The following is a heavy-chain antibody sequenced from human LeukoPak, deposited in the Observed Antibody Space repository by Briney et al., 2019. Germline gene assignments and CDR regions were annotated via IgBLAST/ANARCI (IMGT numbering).Heavy chain of an antibody. CDR2: INHSGST. D-gene: IGHD3-22*01. J-gene: IGHJ4*02. CDR1: GGSFSGYY. CDR3: ARGATMILDY. Sequence: KPSETLSLTCAVYGGSFSGYYWRWIPQPPGKGLEWIGEINHSGSTNFDPSLKSRVTISVDACKNQFSQKLSSVTAADTAVYCCARGATMILDYWGQGTLVTVSS. V-gene: IGHV4-34*01.